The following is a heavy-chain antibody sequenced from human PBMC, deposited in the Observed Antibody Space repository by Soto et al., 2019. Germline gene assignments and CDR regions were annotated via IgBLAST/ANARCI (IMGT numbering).Heavy chain of an antibody. J-gene: IGHJ4*02. CDR3: ARDDCSSTSCYFDY. Sequence: QVQLVESGGGVVQPGRSLRLSCAASGFTFSSHGMHWVRQAPGKGQEWVAVIWYDGSNKYYADSVKGRFTISRDNSKNPLYLQLNSLRAEDTAVYYCARDDCSSTSCYFDYWGQGSLVTVSS. D-gene: IGHD2-2*01. CDR2: IWYDGSNK. V-gene: IGHV3-33*01. CDR1: GFTFSSHG.